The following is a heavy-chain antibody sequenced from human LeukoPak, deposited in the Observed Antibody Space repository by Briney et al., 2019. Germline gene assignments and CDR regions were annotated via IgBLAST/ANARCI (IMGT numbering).Heavy chain of an antibody. J-gene: IGHJ4*02. D-gene: IGHD3-22*01. V-gene: IGHV3-30*02. CDR1: GFTFSSYG. CDR2: IRYDGSNK. Sequence: GGSLRLSCAASGFTFSSYGMHWVRQAPGKGLEWVAFIRYDGSNKYYADSVKGRFTISRGNSKNTLYLQMNSLRAEDTAVYYSAKGNYYDSSGYSYFDYWGQGTLVTVSS. CDR3: AKGNYYDSSGYSYFDY.